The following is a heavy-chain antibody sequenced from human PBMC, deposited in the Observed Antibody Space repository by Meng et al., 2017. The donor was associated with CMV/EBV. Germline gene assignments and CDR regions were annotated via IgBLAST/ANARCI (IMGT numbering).Heavy chain of an antibody. CDR1: GFTFSSYS. J-gene: IGHJ4*02. V-gene: IGHV3-21*01. CDR3: ASYSSSWEGY. CDR2: ISSSSSYI. D-gene: IGHD6-13*01. Sequence: VRLVDSGGGLVKPGGSLSLSCAASGFTFSSYSMNWVRQAPGKGLEWVSSISSSSSYIYYADSVKGRFPISRDNAKNSLYLQMNSLRAEDTAVYYCASYSSSWEGYWGQGTLVTVSS.